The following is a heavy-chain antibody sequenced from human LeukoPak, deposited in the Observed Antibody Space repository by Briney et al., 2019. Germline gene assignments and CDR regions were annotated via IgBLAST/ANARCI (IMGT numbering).Heavy chain of an antibody. CDR3: ARDDYGDYGGSLDY. D-gene: IGHD4-17*01. Sequence: RTGGSLRLSCAASGFTVSSNYMTWVRQAPGKGLECVSVFYSGGDTYYADSVKGRFTISRDNSKNMVYLQMNSLRAEDTAVYYCARDDYGDYGGSLDYWGQGTLVTVSS. V-gene: IGHV3-66*01. CDR2: FYSGGDT. CDR1: GFTVSSNY. J-gene: IGHJ4*02.